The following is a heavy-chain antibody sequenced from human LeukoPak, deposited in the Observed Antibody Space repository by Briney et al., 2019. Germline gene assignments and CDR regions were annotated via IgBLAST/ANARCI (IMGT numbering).Heavy chain of an antibody. D-gene: IGHD3-22*01. CDR2: INSDGSST. V-gene: IGHV3-74*01. J-gene: IGHJ3*02. CDR3: AQEAYYYDSSGYYYVDAFDI. CDR1: GFTFSSYW. Sequence: GGSLRLSCAASGFTFSSYWMDWARQAPGKGLVWVSRINSDGSSTSYADSVKGRLTISRDNAKNPLYMQMNSLRAEDTAVYYCAQEAYYYDSSGYYYVDAFDIWGEGTMVTVSS.